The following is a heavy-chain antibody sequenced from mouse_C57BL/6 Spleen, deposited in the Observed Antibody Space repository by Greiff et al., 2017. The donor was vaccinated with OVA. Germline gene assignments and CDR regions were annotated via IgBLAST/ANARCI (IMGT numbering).Heavy chain of an antibody. Sequence: EVKVVESGGGLVQPGGSLSLSCAASGFTFTDYYMSWVRQPPGKALEWLGFIRNKANGYTTEYSASVKGRFTISRDNSQSILYLQMNALRAEDSATYYCARYPAYYSNYVDYWGQGTTLTVSS. J-gene: IGHJ2*01. CDR1: GFTFTDYY. D-gene: IGHD2-5*01. CDR2: IRNKANGYTT. V-gene: IGHV7-3*01. CDR3: ARYPAYYSNYVDY.